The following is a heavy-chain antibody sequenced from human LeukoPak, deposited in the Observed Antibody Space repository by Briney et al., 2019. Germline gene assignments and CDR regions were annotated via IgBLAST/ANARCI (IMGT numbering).Heavy chain of an antibody. J-gene: IGHJ5*02. CDR3: AKDRDSSSWYQSSDWFDP. CDR1: GFTFSGYG. Sequence: GGSLRLSCAASGFTFSGYGMHWVRQAPGEGPEWVAVISYDGSNKYYADSVKGRFTISRDNSKNTLYLQMNSLRAEDTAVYYCAKDRDSSSWYQSSDWFDPWGQGTLVTVSS. V-gene: IGHV3-30*18. CDR2: ISYDGSNK. D-gene: IGHD6-13*01.